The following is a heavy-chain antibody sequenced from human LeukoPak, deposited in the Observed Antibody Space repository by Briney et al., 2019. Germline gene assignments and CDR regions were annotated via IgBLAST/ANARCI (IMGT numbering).Heavy chain of an antibody. J-gene: IGHJ4*02. CDR3: AKEVTPGALLYGPFDY. V-gene: IGHV3-23*01. D-gene: IGHD4-23*01. Sequence: GGSLRLSCAASEFIFSSYGMSWVRQAPGKGLEWVSAISSSGGGTYYADSVKGRFTISRDNSRNTLYLEMNSLRAEDTAIYYCAKEVTPGALLYGPFDYWGQGTLVTVSS. CDR1: EFIFSSYG. CDR2: ISSSGGGT.